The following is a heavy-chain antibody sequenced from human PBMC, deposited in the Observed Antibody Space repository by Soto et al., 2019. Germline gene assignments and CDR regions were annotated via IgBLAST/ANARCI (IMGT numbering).Heavy chain of an antibody. Sequence: GGSLRLSCAASGFTFSNAWMNWVRQAPGKGLEWVGRIKSKTDGGTTDYAAPVKGRFTISRDDSKNTLYLQMNSLKTEDTAVYYCTTIGPYQLLSQKSITGTTAGDYWGQGTLVTVSS. D-gene: IGHD1-7*01. V-gene: IGHV3-15*07. CDR3: TTIGPYQLLSQKSITGTTAGDY. J-gene: IGHJ4*02. CDR1: GFTFSNAW. CDR2: IKSKTDGGTT.